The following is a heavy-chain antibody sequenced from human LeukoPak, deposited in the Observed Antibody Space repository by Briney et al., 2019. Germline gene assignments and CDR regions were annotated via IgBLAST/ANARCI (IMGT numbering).Heavy chain of an antibody. D-gene: IGHD6-13*01. J-gene: IGHJ3*01. Sequence: GGSLRLSCEASGITFSSYGIHWVRQAPGKGLEWVAVIWPDGGNKYYADSVKGRFTISRDNSKNTLWLQMNSLRVEDTAVYYCASAAGAFDFWGQGTMVTVSS. CDR2: IWPDGGNK. CDR1: GITFSSYG. CDR3: ASAAGAFDF. V-gene: IGHV3-33*01.